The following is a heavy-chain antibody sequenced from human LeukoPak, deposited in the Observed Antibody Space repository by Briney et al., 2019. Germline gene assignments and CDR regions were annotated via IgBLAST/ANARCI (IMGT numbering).Heavy chain of an antibody. J-gene: IGHJ4*02. CDR1: GFTLSSYA. CDR2: IRYDGSNK. D-gene: IGHD5-18*01. CDR3: AKERDTAMVTIDY. V-gene: IGHV3-30*02. Sequence: GGTLRLSCAASGFTLSSYAMSWVRQAPGKGLEWVAFIRYDGSNKYYADSVKGRFTISRDNSKNTLYLQMNSLRAEDTAVYYCAKERDTAMVTIDYWGQGTLVTVSS.